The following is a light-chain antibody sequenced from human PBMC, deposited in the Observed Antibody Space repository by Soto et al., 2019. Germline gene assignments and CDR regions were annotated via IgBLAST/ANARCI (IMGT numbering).Light chain of an antibody. V-gene: IGKV3-20*01. CDR3: HQYGTSPWT. CDR1: ETVTSDY. CDR2: GAS. J-gene: IGKJ1*01. Sequence: EVVLTQSPGTLSLSPGERATLSCRASETVTSDYLAWYQQKPGQAPRLLFYGASRRAAGIPDRFSGSGSGTDFTLIISRLEPEDSVVYYCHQYGTSPWTFGQGTKVEIK.